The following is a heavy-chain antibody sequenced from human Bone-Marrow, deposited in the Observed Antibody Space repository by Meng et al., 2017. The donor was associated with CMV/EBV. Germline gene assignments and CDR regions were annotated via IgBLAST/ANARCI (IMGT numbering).Heavy chain of an antibody. CDR2: INPSGGST. CDR1: GYTFTSYY. J-gene: IGHJ6*02. D-gene: IGHD6-6*01. CDR3: ARDFSSSRDFYYYGMDV. V-gene: IGHV1-46*01. Sequence: ASVKVSCKASGYTFTSYYMHWVRQALGQGLEWMGIINPSGGSTSYAQKFQGRVTMTRDTSTSTVYMELSSLRSEDTAVYYCARDFSSSRDFYYYGMDVWGQGTTVTVSS.